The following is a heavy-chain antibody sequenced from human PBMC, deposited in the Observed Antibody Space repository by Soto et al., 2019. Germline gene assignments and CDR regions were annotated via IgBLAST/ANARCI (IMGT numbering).Heavy chain of an antibody. CDR1: GGSISTYH. D-gene: IGHD2-15*01. Sequence: QVQLQESGPGLVKPWETLSLTCTVSGGSISTYHWSWIRQPPGKGLEWIGYIYDSGSTNYNPSLKSRVTISVDTSKNQFSLKLSSVTAADTAVYYCARQSGYCSGGSCYLYWYFDLWGRGTLVTVSS. V-gene: IGHV4-59*01. J-gene: IGHJ2*01. CDR3: ARQSGYCSGGSCYLYWYFDL. CDR2: IYDSGST.